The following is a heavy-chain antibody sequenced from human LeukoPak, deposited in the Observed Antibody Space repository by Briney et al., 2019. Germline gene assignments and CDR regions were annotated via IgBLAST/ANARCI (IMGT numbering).Heavy chain of an antibody. CDR2: INPNSGGT. V-gene: IGHV1-2*02. Sequence: ASVKVSCKASGYTFTGYYMHWLRQAPGQGLEWMGWINPNSGGTNYAQKFQGRVTITADESTSTAYMELSSLRSEDTAVYYCARVALWFGELSTFDYWGQGTLVTVSS. CDR3: ARVALWFGELSTFDY. CDR1: GYTFTGYY. J-gene: IGHJ4*02. D-gene: IGHD3-10*01.